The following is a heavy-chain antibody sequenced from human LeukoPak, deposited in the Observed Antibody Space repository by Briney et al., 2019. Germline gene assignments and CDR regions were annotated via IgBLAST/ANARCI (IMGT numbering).Heavy chain of an antibody. Sequence: NASETLSLTCTVSGYSISSGYYWGWNRQPPGKGLEWIGNIYHSGSTYYNPSLKSRVTMSRDTSKNQFSLNLNSVTATDTAVYYCARERSSTICYTRSFDPWGQGTLVNVSS. D-gene: IGHD2-2*02. J-gene: IGHJ5*02. CDR2: IYHSGST. CDR3: ARERSSTICYTRSFDP. V-gene: IGHV4-38-2*02. CDR1: GYSISSGYY.